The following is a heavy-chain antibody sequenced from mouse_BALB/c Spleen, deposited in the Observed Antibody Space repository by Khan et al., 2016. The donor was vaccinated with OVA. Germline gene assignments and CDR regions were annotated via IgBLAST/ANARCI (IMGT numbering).Heavy chain of an antibody. D-gene: IGHD2-2*01. Sequence: VQLKQSGPELIKPGASVKISCKASGYSFTSYYIHWVMQSHGTSLEWIGYIDPFSGGTTYNQKFKGKAKLTVDKSSSTAYIHLSNLTSEDSAVXYCTRHGYVAWFTYWGQGTLVTVSA. CDR2: IDPFSGGT. CDR3: TRHGYVAWFTY. J-gene: IGHJ3*01. V-gene: IGHV1S135*01. CDR1: GYSFTSYY.